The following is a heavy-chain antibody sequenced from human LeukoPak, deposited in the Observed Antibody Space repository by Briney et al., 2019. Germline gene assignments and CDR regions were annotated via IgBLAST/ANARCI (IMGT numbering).Heavy chain of an antibody. CDR3: ATMGYSGSYGDTY. CDR2: INPNSGGT. V-gene: IGHV1-2*02. J-gene: IGHJ4*02. CDR1: GYTFTGYY. Sequence: ASVKVPCKASGYTFTGYYMHWVRQAPGQGLEWMGWINPNSGGTNYAQKFQGRVTMTRDTSISTAYMELSRLRSDDTAVYYCATMGYSGSYGDTYWGQGTLVTVSS. D-gene: IGHD1-26*01.